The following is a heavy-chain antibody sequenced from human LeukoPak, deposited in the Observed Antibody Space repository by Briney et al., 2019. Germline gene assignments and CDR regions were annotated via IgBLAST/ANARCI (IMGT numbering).Heavy chain of an antibody. CDR2: ISYDGSNK. J-gene: IGHJ4*02. CDR1: GFTFSSYG. CDR3: AKNAGYSSGWYPGGGY. D-gene: IGHD6-19*01. Sequence: PGRSLRLSCAASGFTFSSYGMHWVRQAPGKGLEWVAVISYDGSNKYYADSVKGRFTISRDNSKNTLYLQINSLRAEDTAVYYCAKNAGYSSGWYPGGGYWGQGTLVTVSS. V-gene: IGHV3-30*18.